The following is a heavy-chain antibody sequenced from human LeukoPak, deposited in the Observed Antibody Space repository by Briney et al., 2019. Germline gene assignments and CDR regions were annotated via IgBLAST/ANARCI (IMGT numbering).Heavy chain of an antibody. Sequence: GGSLRLSCEASGFTFSTYAMSWVRQPPGKGLQWISGISGSDSGTYYTDSVKGRFTISRDNSKNTVYLEIDNLRAEDTAVYYCAKCMSGTGVCLNFDSWGQGILVTVSS. CDR2: ISGSDSGT. CDR3: AKCMSGTGVCLNFDS. D-gene: IGHD2-8*02. V-gene: IGHV3-23*01. J-gene: IGHJ4*02. CDR1: GFTFSTYA.